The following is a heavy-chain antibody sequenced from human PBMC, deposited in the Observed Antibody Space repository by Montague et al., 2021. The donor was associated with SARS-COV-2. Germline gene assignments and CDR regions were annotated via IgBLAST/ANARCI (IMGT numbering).Heavy chain of an antibody. CDR3: ARDPRYSLSWSFDY. CDR1: GDSVSINAPA. D-gene: IGHD6-13*01. CDR2: TYYRSKWYY. V-gene: IGHV6-1*01. Sequence: CAISGDSVSINAPARNWIKQSPSRRLAWQGMTYYRSKWYYDYAVSVKSRMTISPDTSKNQFSLQLSSVTPEDRAVYYCARDPRYSLSWSFDYWGQGTLVTGAS. J-gene: IGHJ4*02.